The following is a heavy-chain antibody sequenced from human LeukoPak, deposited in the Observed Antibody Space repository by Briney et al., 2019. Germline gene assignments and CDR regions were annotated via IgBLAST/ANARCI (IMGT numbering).Heavy chain of an antibody. D-gene: IGHD3-10*01. Sequence: PGRSLRLSCAASGFTFSSYGMHWVRQAPGKGLEWVAVIWYDGSNKYYADSVKGRFTISRDNSKNTLYLQMNSLRAEDTAVYYCARDWGSGSCMDVWVKGTTVTVSS. CDR3: ARDWGSGSCMDV. CDR1: GFTFSSYG. V-gene: IGHV3-33*01. J-gene: IGHJ6*04. CDR2: IWYDGSNK.